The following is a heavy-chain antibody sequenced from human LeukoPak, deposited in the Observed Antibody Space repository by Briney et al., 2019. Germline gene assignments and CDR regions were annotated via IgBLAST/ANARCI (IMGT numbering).Heavy chain of an antibody. CDR3: ARLKNSWYGVDY. V-gene: IGHV4-59*01. J-gene: IGHJ4*02. Sequence: EPSETLSLTCTVSGGSISIYYWSWIRQPPGEGREWIGYIYYSGSTNYNPSLKSRVTISVDTSKNQFSLKLSSVTAADTAVSYCARLKNSWYGVDYWGQGTLVTVSS. CDR1: GGSISIYY. CDR2: IYYSGST. D-gene: IGHD6-13*01.